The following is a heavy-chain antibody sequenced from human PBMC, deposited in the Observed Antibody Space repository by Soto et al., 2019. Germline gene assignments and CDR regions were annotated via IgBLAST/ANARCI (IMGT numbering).Heavy chain of an antibody. J-gene: IGHJ4*02. D-gene: IGHD1-26*01. CDR3: ARRRIVPTTNFDY. V-gene: IGHV4-39*01. Sequence: SETLSLTCTFSCGSITSSSFYWGWIRQPPGKGLEWIGHIFHTGATYYNPTLKSRLRMSVDTSKNQFSLNLSSVTATDTAVYYCARRRIVPTTNFDYWGQGTLVTVSS. CDR1: CGSITSSSFY. CDR2: IFHTGAT.